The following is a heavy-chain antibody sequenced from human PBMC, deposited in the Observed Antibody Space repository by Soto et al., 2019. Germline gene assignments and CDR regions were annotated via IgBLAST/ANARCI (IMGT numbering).Heavy chain of an antibody. CDR3: ATELRYFDWLFPNNWFDP. Sequence: QVQLVQSGAEVKKPGSSVKVSCKASGGTFINYTISWVRQAPGQGLEWMGRISPILGIANYAQKFQGRVTITADKSTSTAYMELSSLRSEDTAVYYCATELRYFDWLFPNNWFDPWGQGTLVTVSS. CDR1: GGTFINYT. V-gene: IGHV1-69*02. D-gene: IGHD3-9*01. J-gene: IGHJ5*02. CDR2: ISPILGIA.